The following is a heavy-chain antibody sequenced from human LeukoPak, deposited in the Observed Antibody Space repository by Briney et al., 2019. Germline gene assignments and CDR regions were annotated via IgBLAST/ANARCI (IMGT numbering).Heavy chain of an antibody. CDR2: IYPGDSDT. D-gene: IGHD3-22*01. V-gene: IGHV5-51*01. CDR1: GYSFANYW. J-gene: IGHJ4*02. Sequence: GESLKISCKTFGYSFANYWIGWVRQMPGKGLEWMGIIYPGDSDTRYSPSFQGQVTISADKSISTAYLQWSSLKASDTAMYYCARSPGTFYYDSSGYYFHWGQGTLVTVSS. CDR3: ARSPGTFYYDSSGYYFH.